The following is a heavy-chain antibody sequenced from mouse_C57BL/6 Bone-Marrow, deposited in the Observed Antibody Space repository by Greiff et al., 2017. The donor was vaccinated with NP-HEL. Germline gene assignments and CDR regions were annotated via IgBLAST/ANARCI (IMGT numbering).Heavy chain of an antibody. J-gene: IGHJ2*01. CDR2: IDPETGGT. CDR3: TRTHYYGSSLYYFDY. CDR1: GYTFTDYE. V-gene: IGHV1-15*01. D-gene: IGHD1-1*01. Sequence: VQLQESGAELVWPGASVTLSCKASGYTFTDYEMHWVKQTPVHGLEWIGAIDPETGGTAYNQKFKGKAILTADKSSSTAYMELRSLTSEDSAVYYCTRTHYYGSSLYYFDYWGQGTTLTVSS.